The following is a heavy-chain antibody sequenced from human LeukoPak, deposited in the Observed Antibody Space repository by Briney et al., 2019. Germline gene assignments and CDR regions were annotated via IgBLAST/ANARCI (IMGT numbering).Heavy chain of an antibody. CDR2: IRYVGSNE. D-gene: IGHD1-26*01. CDR1: GVTFSSYG. Sequence: GGSLRLSCVASGVTFSSYGMHWVRQAPGKGLEWVAFIRYVGSNEYYIDSVKGRFTLSRDNSKNTLYLQMNSLRAEDTAVYYCAKDSAVSGSYPDASDIWGQGTMVTVSS. CDR3: AKDSAVSGSYPDASDI. J-gene: IGHJ3*02. V-gene: IGHV3-30*02.